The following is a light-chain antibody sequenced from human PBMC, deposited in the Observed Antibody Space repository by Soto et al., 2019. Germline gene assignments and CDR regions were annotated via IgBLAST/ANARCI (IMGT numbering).Light chain of an antibody. Sequence: DLQMTQSPSSLSASVGDRVTIACRASQSISTYLNWYQQKPGKAPNLLIYAASSLQSGVPSRFSGSGSGTDFTLTISSLQPEDFATYYCQQSYSTPRTFGQGTKVEMK. J-gene: IGKJ1*01. CDR3: QQSYSTPRT. CDR1: QSISTY. CDR2: AAS. V-gene: IGKV1-39*01.